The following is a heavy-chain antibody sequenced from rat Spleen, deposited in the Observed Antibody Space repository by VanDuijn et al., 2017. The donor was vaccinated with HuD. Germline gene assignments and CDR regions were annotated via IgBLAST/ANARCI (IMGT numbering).Heavy chain of an antibody. CDR2: ISSGGGNT. D-gene: IGHD1-4*01. Sequence: EVQLVESGGGSVQPGRSLKISCEASGFTFSYYGMTWVRQAPTRGLEWVASISSGGGNTYHRDSVKGRFTISRDNAKSTLYLQMDSLRSEDTATYYCTSHGTRISRFAYWGQGTLVTVSS. CDR1: GFTFSYYG. V-gene: IGHV5S13*01. CDR3: TSHGTRISRFAY. J-gene: IGHJ3*01.